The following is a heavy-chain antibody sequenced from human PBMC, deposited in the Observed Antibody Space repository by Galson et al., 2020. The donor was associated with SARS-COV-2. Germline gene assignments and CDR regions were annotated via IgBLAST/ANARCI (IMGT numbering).Heavy chain of an antibody. Sequence: GESLKISCAASGFTYNNYGMHWVRQAPGKGLEWVAVIWYDGSNKYYGDSVKGRFTISRDNSKNTLYLEMNSLRDEDTAVYYCAKDKGYCSGGYCYSGVYYYNMDVWGKGTKVTVSS. J-gene: IGHJ6*03. CDR2: IWYDGSNK. D-gene: IGHD2-15*01. V-gene: IGHV3-33*06. CDR3: AKDKGYCSGGYCYSGVYYYNMDV. CDR1: GFTYNNYG.